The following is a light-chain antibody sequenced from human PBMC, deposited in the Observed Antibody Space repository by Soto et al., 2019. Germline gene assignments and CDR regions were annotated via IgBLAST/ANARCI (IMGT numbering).Light chain of an antibody. CDR1: QSISSW. CDR3: QQYDNLPT. Sequence: DIQMTQSPSTLSASVGDRVTITCRASQSISSWLAWYQQKPGKAPKLLIYDASSLESGVPSRFSGSGSGTGFTLTISSLQPDDFATYYCQQYDNLPTFGGGTKVDIK. CDR2: DAS. V-gene: IGKV1-5*01. J-gene: IGKJ4*01.